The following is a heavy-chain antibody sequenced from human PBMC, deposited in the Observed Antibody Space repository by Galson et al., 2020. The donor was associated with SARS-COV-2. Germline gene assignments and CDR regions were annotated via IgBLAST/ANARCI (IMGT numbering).Heavy chain of an antibody. CDR1: GFTLSNYA. CDR3: AKCGYSFGNNGYTSNALDI. J-gene: IGHJ3*02. Sequence: GGSLRLSCVASGFTLSNYAMSWVRQAPGKGLEWVSAISGRGGSTYYADSVKGRFTISRDNSKNTLFLQVNSLRAEDTAIYYCAKCGYSFGNNGYTSNALDIWGQGTMVTVSS. D-gene: IGHD5-18*01. CDR2: ISGRGGST. V-gene: IGHV3-23*01.